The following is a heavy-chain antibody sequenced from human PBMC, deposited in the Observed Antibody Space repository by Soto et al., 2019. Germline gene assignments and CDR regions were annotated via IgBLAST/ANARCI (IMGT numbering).Heavy chain of an antibody. D-gene: IGHD6-6*01. J-gene: IGHJ6*02. CDR3: ARDGPTSSIRARDYYGAMDV. Sequence: QVQLVQSGAEVKKPGASVKVSCKASGYTFITYGISWVRQAPGQGLEWMGWISSYNGNTNYAQKLQGRVTMTTDTSTTTAYMELRSLRTDDTAVYYCARDGPTSSIRARDYYGAMDVWGQGTTVTVSS. V-gene: IGHV1-18*01. CDR2: ISSYNGNT. CDR1: GYTFITYG.